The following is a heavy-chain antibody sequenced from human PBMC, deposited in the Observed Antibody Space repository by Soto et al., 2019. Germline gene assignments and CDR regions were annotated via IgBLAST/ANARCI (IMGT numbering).Heavy chain of an antibody. CDR3: ARHVANGMDV. J-gene: IGHJ6*02. V-gene: IGHV5-51*01. CDR2: IYPDDSDT. Sequence: GESLKISCKGSGYTFTSYWIGWVRQMPGKGLEWMGIIYPDDSDTRYSPSFQRQVTISADQSISTAYLQWSSLKASDTAIYYCARHVANGMDVWGRGTTVTVSS. CDR1: GYTFTSYW.